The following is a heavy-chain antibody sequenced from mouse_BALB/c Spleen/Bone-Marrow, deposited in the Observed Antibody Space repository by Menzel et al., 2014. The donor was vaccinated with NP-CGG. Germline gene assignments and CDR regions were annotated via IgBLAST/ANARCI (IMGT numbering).Heavy chain of an antibody. CDR3: AAYYYGSNYGFAY. J-gene: IGHJ3*01. CDR1: GFNIKDTY. Sequence: VQLKESGAELVKPGASVKLSCTASGFNIKDTYMHWVKQRPEQGLEWIGGIDPANGNTKYDPKFQGKATITADTSSNTDYLQLSSLTSEDTPVYYCAAYYYGSNYGFAYWGQGTLVTVSA. V-gene: IGHV14-3*02. CDR2: IDPANGNT. D-gene: IGHD1-1*01.